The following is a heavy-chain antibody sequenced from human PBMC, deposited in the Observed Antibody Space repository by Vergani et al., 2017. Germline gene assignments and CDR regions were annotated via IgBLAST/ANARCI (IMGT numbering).Heavy chain of an antibody. Sequence: QLQLQESGPGLVKPSETLSLTCTVSGGSISSSSYYWGWIRQPAGKGLEWIGYIYYSGSTNYNPSLKSRVTISVDTSKNQFSLKLSSVTAADTAVYYCARLRRIASPGGSLLFDYWGQGTLVTVSS. CDR2: IYYSGST. J-gene: IGHJ4*02. CDR1: GGSISSSSYY. D-gene: IGHD6-13*01. CDR3: ARLRRIASPGGSLLFDY. V-gene: IGHV4-61*05.